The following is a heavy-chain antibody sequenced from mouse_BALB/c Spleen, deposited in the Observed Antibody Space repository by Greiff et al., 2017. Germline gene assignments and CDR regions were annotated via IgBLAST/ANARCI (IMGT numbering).Heavy chain of an antibody. Sequence: EVQLVESGGGLVQPGGSRKLSCAASGFTFSSFGMHWVRQAPEKGLEWVAYISSGSSTIYYADTVKGRFTISRDNPKNTLFLQMTSLRSEDTAMYYCARSDLLYYYGSEDYAMDYWGQGTSVTVSS. CDR2: ISSGSSTI. V-gene: IGHV5-17*02. D-gene: IGHD1-1*01. J-gene: IGHJ4*01. CDR3: ARSDLLYYYGSEDYAMDY. CDR1: GFTFSSFG.